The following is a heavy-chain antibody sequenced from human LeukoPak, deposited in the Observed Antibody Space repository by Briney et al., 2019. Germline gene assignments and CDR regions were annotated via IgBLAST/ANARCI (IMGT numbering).Heavy chain of an antibody. V-gene: IGHV3-30*02. CDR2: IRYDGSNK. CDR1: GFTFSSYG. D-gene: IGHD4-17*01. Sequence: GGSLRLSCAASGFTFSSYGMHWVRQAPGKGLEWVALIRYDGSNKYYADSVKGRFTISRDNSKNTLYLQMNSLRAEDTAVYYCARDSNGDYVSRAFDIWGQGTMVTVSS. CDR3: ARDSNGDYVSRAFDI. J-gene: IGHJ3*02.